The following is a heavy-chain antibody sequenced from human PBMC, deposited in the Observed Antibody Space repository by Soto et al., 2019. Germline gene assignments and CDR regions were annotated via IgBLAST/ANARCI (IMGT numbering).Heavy chain of an antibody. CDR3: ASWIQLDYYYYGMDV. V-gene: IGHV1-69*13. D-gene: IGHD5-18*01. Sequence: SVKVSCKASGGTFSSYAISWVRQAPGQGLEWMGGIIPIFGTANYAQKFQGRVTITADESASTAYMELSSLRSEDTAVYYCASWIQLDYYYYGMDVWGQGTTVTVSS. CDR1: GGTFSSYA. CDR2: IIPIFGTA. J-gene: IGHJ6*02.